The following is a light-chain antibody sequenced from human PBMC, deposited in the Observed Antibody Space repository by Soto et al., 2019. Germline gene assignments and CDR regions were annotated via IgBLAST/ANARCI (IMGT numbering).Light chain of an antibody. Sequence: QSVLTQPPSVSGAPGQRVTISCTGSSSNIGAGYDVPWYQQLPGTAPKLLIYGNSNRPSGVPDRFSGSKSGTSASLAITGLQAEDEADDYCQSYDSSRSGWGVFGGGTKLTVL. J-gene: IGLJ3*02. V-gene: IGLV1-40*01. CDR1: SSNIGAGYD. CDR3: QSYDSSRSGWGV. CDR2: GNS.